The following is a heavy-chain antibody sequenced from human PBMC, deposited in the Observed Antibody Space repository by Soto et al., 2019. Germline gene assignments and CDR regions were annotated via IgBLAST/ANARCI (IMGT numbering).Heavy chain of an antibody. CDR1: GFTFSSYW. CDR2: INSDGSST. D-gene: IGHD5-12*01. J-gene: IGHJ6*02. V-gene: IGHV3-74*01. CDR3: ARDIVATVYYYYYGMDV. Sequence: VQLVESGGGLVQPGGSLRLSCAASGFTFSSYWMHWVRQAPGKGLVWVSRINSDGSSTSYADSVKGRFTISRDNAKNSLYLQMNSLRAEDTAVYYCARDIVATVYYYYYGMDVWGQGTTVTVSS.